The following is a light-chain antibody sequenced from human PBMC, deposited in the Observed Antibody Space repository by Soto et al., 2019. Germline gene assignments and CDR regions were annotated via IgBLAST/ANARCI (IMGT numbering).Light chain of an antibody. CDR2: DVS. J-gene: IGLJ1*01. CDR1: SNDVGNYYY. CDR3: CSYGGSPLYV. Sequence: QSALTQPRSVSGSPGQSVTISCTGTSNDVGNYYYVSWYQHHPGKAPKLMIYDVSKRPSGVPDRFSGSKSGITASLTISGLQAEDEADYFCCSYGGSPLYVFGTGTKLTVL. V-gene: IGLV2-11*01.